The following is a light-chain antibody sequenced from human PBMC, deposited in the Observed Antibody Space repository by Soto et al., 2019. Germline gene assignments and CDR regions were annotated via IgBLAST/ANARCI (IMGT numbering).Light chain of an antibody. V-gene: IGKV3-20*01. CDR1: QSVSSSY. CDR2: GAS. Sequence: EIVLTQSPGTLSLSPGERATLSCRASQSVSSSYLAWYQQKPCQAPRLLIYGASSRATGIPDRFSGSGSGTDCTLTISRLEPEDFAVHYCQQYGSSPRQTFGQGTKVEIK. J-gene: IGKJ1*01. CDR3: QQYGSSPRQT.